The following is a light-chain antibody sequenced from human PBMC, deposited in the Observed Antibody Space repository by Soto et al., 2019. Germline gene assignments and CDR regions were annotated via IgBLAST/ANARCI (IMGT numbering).Light chain of an antibody. CDR2: GAS. CDR3: QQYNKWPPLT. Sequence: EIVMTQSPATLSVSPGERATLSCRASQSVSSNLAWYKQKPGQAPRLLIYGASTRATGIPARFSGSGSGTEFTLIISSLHSEDFSVYYCQQYNKWPPLTFGQVTKVEIK. V-gene: IGKV3-15*01. J-gene: IGKJ1*01. CDR1: QSVSSN.